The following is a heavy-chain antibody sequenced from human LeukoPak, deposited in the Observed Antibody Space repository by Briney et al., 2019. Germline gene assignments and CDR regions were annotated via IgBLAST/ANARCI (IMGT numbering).Heavy chain of an antibody. D-gene: IGHD2-2*01. CDR3: ARNTATSTMHY. V-gene: IGHV4-39*01. CDR2: ISHTGDT. J-gene: IGHJ4*02. Sequence: SETLSLTYTVSGGSLIGDKSYWAWIRQAPGKALEWIGTISHTGDTYYNPALLSRLTMSVQTSTNQFYLRPASVSASDTAIYYCARNTATSTMHYWGQGILVTVS. CDR1: GGSLIGDKSY.